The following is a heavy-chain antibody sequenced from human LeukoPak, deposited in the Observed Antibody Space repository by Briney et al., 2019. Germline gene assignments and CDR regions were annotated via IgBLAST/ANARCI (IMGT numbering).Heavy chain of an antibody. CDR1: GSTFSIYG. Sequence: GGSLRLSCAASGSTFSIYGIHWVRQAPGKGLEWVAFIRYDGTNNYYAESVKGRFTISKDNSKNTLFLEMNSLRVEDSAVYYCARSSVIRYRSSWFDYWGQGTQVTVSS. J-gene: IGHJ4*02. CDR3: ARSSVIRYRSSWFDY. CDR2: IRYDGTNN. D-gene: IGHD6-13*01. V-gene: IGHV3-30*02.